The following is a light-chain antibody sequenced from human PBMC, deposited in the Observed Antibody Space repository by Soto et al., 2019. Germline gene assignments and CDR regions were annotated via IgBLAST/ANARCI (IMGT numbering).Light chain of an antibody. J-gene: IGLJ2*01. CDR2: DNN. CDR3: ATWDGRLPAEV. V-gene: IGLV1-51*01. CDR1: SSNIGNNY. Sequence: QSVLTQPPSVSAAPGQKVTISCSGSSSNIGNNYVSWYQQLPGTAPKLLIYDNNKRPSGIPDRFSGSKSGTSGTLDITGLHPWDEDDYYCATWDGRLPAEVLGGGTKLTVL.